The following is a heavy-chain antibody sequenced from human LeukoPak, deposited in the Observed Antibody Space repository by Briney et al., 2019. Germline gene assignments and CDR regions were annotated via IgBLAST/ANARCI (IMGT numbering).Heavy chain of an antibody. CDR1: GFTFRNAW. CDR3: TTAPAQSDY. D-gene: IGHD2-2*01. CDR2: IKSKTDSGTT. J-gene: IGHJ4*02. V-gene: IGHV3-15*01. Sequence: GGSLRLSCAASGFTFRNAWMSWVRQAPGKGLEWVGRIKSKTDSGTTDYAAPVKGRFTISRDDSKNTLYLQMNSLKFEDTAVYYCTTAPAQSDYWGQGTLVTVSS.